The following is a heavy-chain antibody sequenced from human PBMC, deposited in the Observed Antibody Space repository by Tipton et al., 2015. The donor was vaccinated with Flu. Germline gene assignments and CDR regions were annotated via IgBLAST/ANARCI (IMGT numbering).Heavy chain of an antibody. D-gene: IGHD1-7*01. CDR3: ARNWDYQFDP. J-gene: IGHJ5*02. CDR2: ILYDGSNT. CDR1: GFTFSHYS. Sequence: QLVQSGGGVVLPGRSLRLSCAASGFTFSHYSMHWVRQAPGKRMEWVAVILYDGSNTFYEDSVEGRFTISRDNSKNTLYLQMNSLRAEDTAVYYCARNWDYQFDPWGQGTLVTVS. V-gene: IGHV3-30*03.